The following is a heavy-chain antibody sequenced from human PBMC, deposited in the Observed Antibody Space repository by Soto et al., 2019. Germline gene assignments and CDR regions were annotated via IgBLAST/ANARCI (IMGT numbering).Heavy chain of an antibody. D-gene: IGHD6-13*01. CDR3: ARDVAAAGFNWFDP. J-gene: IGHJ5*02. V-gene: IGHV1-69*06. CDR2: IIPIFGTA. CDR1: GGTFSSYA. Sequence: QVQLVQSGAEVKKPGSSVKVSCKASGGTFSSYAISWVRQAPGQGLEWMGGIIPIFGTANYAHKFQGRVTITADKSTSTAYMELSSLRSEDTAVYDCARDVAAAGFNWFDPWGQGTLVTVSS.